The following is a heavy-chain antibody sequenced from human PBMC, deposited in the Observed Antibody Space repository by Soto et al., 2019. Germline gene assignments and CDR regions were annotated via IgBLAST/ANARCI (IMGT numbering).Heavy chain of an antibody. V-gene: IGHV3-30*18. D-gene: IGHD6-13*01. CDR2: ISYDGSNK. CDR3: SKAEGDFDSSSWSNWFDP. CDR1: GFTFSSYG. Sequence: GGSLRLSCAASGFTFSSYGMHWVRQAPGKGLEWVAVISYDGSNKYYADSVKGRFTISRDNSKNTLYLQMNSLRAEDTAVYYCSKAEGDFDSSSWSNWFDPWGQGTLVTSPQ. J-gene: IGHJ5*02.